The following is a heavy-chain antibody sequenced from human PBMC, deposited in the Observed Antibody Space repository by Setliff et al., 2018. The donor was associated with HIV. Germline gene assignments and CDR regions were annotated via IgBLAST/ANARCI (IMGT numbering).Heavy chain of an antibody. J-gene: IGHJ6*02. CDR3: ARDPGRYNGMDV. CDR2: IHSGGSA. V-gene: IGHV3-66*01. Sequence: SLRLSCAASGFPVSNDYMSWVRQAPGRGLEWVSVIHSGGSACYADSVKGRFIISRDNSKNTLYLQMNSLRAEDTAVYYCARDPGRYNGMDVWGQGTTVTVSS. CDR1: GFPVSNDY. D-gene: IGHD1-20*01.